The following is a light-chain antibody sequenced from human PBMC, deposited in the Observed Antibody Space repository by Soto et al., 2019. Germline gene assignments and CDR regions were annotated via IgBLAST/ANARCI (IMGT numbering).Light chain of an antibody. J-gene: IGLJ2*01. CDR2: NVS. V-gene: IGLV2-14*03. CDR1: SSDVGAFNY. CDR3: SSYTSSSTHVV. Sequence: QSALIQPASVSGSPGQSITISCTGTSSDVGAFNYVSWYQQHPGKAPKLMISNVSDRPSGVSYRFSGSKSGNTASLTVSGLQADDEAYYYCSSYTSSSTHVVFGGGTKLTVL.